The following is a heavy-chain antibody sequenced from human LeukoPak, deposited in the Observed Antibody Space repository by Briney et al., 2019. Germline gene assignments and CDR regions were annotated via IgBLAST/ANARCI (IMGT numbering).Heavy chain of an antibody. V-gene: IGHV3-74*01. CDR2: IKTDGTNT. D-gene: IGHD5-24*01. J-gene: IGHJ4*02. CDR3: GGSEDGYIDY. CDR1: GFTFTRHW. Sequence: GGTLRLSCAASGFTFTRHWMHWLRQAPGKGLKWVSRIKTDGTNTTYTDFVEGPFTISRDNARNTLYLQMSSLRAGDTAVYYCGGSEDGYIDYWGQRTLVTVSS.